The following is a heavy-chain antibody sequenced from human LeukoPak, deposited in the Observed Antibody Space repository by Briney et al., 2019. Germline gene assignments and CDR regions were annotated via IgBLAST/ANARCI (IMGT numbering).Heavy chain of an antibody. V-gene: IGHV3-33*01. CDR3: AREPYYDFWSGYYGSPPSNYFDY. Sequence: GRSLRLSCAASGFTFSSYGMHWVRQAPGKGLEWVAVIWYDGSNKYYADSVKGRFTISRDNSKNTLYLQMNSLRAEDTAVYYCAREPYYDFWSGYYGSPPSNYFDYWGQGTLVTVSS. CDR2: IWYDGSNK. CDR1: GFTFSSYG. D-gene: IGHD3-3*01. J-gene: IGHJ4*02.